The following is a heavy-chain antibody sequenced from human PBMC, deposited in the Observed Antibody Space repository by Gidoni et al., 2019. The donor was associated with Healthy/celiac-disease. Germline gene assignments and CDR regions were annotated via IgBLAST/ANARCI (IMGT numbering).Heavy chain of an antibody. V-gene: IGHV4-39*01. D-gene: IGHD2-15*01. CDR2: IYYSGST. Sequence: QLQLQESGPGLVKPSETLSLTCTVSGCSISSSSYYWGWIRQPPGKGLEWIGSIYYSGSTYYHPSLKSRVTISVDTSKNQFSLKLSSVTAADTAVYYCARHRGGSGGSYYFDYWGQGTLVTVSS. CDR3: ARHRGGSGGSYYFDY. J-gene: IGHJ4*02. CDR1: GCSISSSSYY.